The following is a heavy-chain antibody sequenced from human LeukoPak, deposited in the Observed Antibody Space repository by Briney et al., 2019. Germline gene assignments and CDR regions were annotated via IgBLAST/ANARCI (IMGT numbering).Heavy chain of an antibody. J-gene: IGHJ4*02. Sequence: PSETLSLTCTVSGGSISSYYWSWIRQPPGKGLEWIGEIHHSGSTNYNPSLKSRVTISVDTSKNQFSLNLRSVTAADTAVYYCARVAPDISSWHYWGQGTLATVSS. CDR3: ARVAPDISSWHY. D-gene: IGHD6-13*01. V-gene: IGHV4-34*01. CDR2: IHHSGST. CDR1: GGSISSYY.